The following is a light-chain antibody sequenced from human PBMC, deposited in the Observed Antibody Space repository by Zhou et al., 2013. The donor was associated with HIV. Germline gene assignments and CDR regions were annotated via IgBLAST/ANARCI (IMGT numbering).Light chain of an antibody. CDR3: LQYNTYPPPLT. V-gene: IGKV1-5*03. CDR2: KAS. Sequence: DIQMTQFPSTLSASVGDRVTITCRASQNIDRWLAWYQQKPGKAPKLLIYKASSLKSGVPSRFSGNGSGTEFTLTITSLQPDDFATYYCLQYNTYPPPLTFGGGPRWRSN. CDR1: QNIDRW. J-gene: IGKJ4*01.